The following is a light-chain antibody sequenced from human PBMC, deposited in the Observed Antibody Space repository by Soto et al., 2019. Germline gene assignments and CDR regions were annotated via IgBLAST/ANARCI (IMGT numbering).Light chain of an antibody. V-gene: IGKV3-20*01. CDR2: GAS. Sequence: EIALTQSPGTLSLSPGERATLSCRASQSVTSSYLAWYQRKPGQAPRVLIYGASNRATGIPVRFSGSGSGTDFTLTISRLEPEDFAVYFCQQYGNSPPNTFGQGTKVEI. J-gene: IGKJ2*01. CDR3: QQYGNSPPNT. CDR1: QSVTSSY.